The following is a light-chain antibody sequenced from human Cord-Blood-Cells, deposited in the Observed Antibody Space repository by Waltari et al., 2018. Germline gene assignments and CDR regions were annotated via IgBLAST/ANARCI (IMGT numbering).Light chain of an antibody. V-gene: IGKV3-11*01. J-gene: IGKJ4*01. Sequence: EIVLTQSPVTLSLSPGARATLTCRASRSVSSYLAWYQQKPGQAPRLLFYDASNRATGIPARFSGSGSGTDFTLTISSLEPEDFAVYYCQQRSNWLTFGGGTKVEIK. CDR3: QQRSNWLT. CDR2: DAS. CDR1: RSVSSY.